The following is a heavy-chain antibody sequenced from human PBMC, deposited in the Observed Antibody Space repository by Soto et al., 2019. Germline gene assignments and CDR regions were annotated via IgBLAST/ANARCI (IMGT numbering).Heavy chain of an antibody. J-gene: IGHJ4*02. CDR2: ISGSGGST. V-gene: IGHV3-23*01. Sequence: EVQLLESGGGLVQPGGSLRLSCAASGFTFSSYAMSWVRQAPGKGLEWVSAISGSGGSTYYADSVKGRFTISRDSSKNTLSLQLNSLSAEDTAVSYCGERRTVTPGDYWGQGTLVTVSS. D-gene: IGHD4-17*01. CDR1: GFTFSSYA. CDR3: GERRTVTPGDY.